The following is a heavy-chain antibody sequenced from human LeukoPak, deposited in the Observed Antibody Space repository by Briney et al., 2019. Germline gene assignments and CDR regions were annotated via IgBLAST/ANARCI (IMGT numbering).Heavy chain of an antibody. J-gene: IGHJ4*02. CDR1: GFTFSSYA. CDR3: ARGEGSKDY. Sequence: PGRSLRLSCAASGFTFSSYAMHWVRQAPGKGLEWVTIISYDGNNKYYADSVKGRFTISRDNSKNSLYLQMNSLRAEDTAVYYCARGEGSKDYWGQGTLVTVSS. V-gene: IGHV3-30*04. CDR2: ISYDGNNK.